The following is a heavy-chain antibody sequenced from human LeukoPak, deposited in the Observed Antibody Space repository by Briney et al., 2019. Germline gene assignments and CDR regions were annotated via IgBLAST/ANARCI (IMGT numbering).Heavy chain of an antibody. Sequence: GGSLRLSCAASGITFSGSGMSWVRQAPGKGLEWVSAISGSGSYTYYADSVKGRFTISRDNSKNTLYLQMNSLRAEDTAVYYCAKSPTVTTPGVFDYWGQGTLVTVSS. CDR1: GITFSGSG. CDR3: AKSPTVTTPGVFDY. CDR2: ISGSGSYT. D-gene: IGHD4-17*01. V-gene: IGHV3-23*01. J-gene: IGHJ4*02.